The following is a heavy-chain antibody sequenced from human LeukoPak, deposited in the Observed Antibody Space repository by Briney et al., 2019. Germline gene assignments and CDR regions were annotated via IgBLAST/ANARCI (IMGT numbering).Heavy chain of an antibody. V-gene: IGHV4-34*01. CDR2: INHSGST. CDR3: ARGRSSGWYGDY. Sequence: SETLSLTCAVYGGSFSGYYWSWIRQPPGKGLEWIGEINHSGSTNYNPSLKSRVTISVDTSKNQFSLKLSSVTAAETAVYYCARGRSSGWYGDYWGQGTLVTVSS. J-gene: IGHJ4*02. CDR1: GGSFSGYY. D-gene: IGHD6-19*01.